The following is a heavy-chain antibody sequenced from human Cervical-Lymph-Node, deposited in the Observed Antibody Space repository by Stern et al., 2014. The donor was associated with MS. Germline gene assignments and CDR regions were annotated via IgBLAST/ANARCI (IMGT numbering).Heavy chain of an antibody. V-gene: IGHV1-2*02. D-gene: IGHD5-24*01. CDR3: AKDGYNY. CDR1: GYTFTGYY. Sequence: QVQLVESGAEVKKPGASVKVSCKASGYTFTGYYIHWVRQDPGQGLEWMGWIITNNGDTNYAQNFQGRVTMTRDTSISTAYMELSRLRSDDTAVYYCAKDGYNYWGQGTLVTVSS. J-gene: IGHJ4*02. CDR2: IITNNGDT.